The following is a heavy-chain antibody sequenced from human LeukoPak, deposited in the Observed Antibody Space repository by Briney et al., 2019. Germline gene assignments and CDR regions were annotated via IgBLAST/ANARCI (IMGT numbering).Heavy chain of an antibody. CDR2: ISSNGGST. Sequence: GGSLRLPCAASGFTFSSYAMHWVRQAPGKGLEYVSAISSNGGSTYYANSVKGRFTISRDNSKNALYLQMGSLRAEDMAVYYCARGGGSYYEGLDYWGQGTLVTVSS. CDR1: GFTFSSYA. D-gene: IGHD1-26*01. CDR3: ARGGGSYYEGLDY. J-gene: IGHJ4*02. V-gene: IGHV3-64*01.